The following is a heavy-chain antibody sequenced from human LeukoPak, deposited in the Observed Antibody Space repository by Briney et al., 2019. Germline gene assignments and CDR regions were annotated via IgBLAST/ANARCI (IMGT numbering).Heavy chain of an antibody. CDR3: ARVSSMLEAWFDP. Sequence: ESLKISCQASGYIFSSYWIAWMRQVPGKGLEFMGIIYPDDSNVRYSPSFQGQLSISVDKAISTAYVQWTSLKTSDTAIYFCARVSSMLEAWFDPWGQGTLVTVSS. J-gene: IGHJ5*02. V-gene: IGHV5-51*01. D-gene: IGHD3-10*02. CDR2: IYPDDSNV. CDR1: GYIFSSYW.